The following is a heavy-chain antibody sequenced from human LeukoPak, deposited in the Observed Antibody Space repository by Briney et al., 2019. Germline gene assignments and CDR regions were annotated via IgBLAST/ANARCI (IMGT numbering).Heavy chain of an antibody. V-gene: IGHV3-30-3*01. CDR2: ISYDGSNK. CDR1: GFTFSSYA. Sequence: GRSLKLSCAASGFTFSSYAMHWVRQAPGKGLEWVAVISYDGSNKYYADSVKGRFTISRDNSKNTLYPQMNSLRAEDTAVYYCVTDGGPNYYDTFDYWGQGTLVTVSS. CDR3: VTDGGPNYYDTFDY. J-gene: IGHJ4*02. D-gene: IGHD3-22*01.